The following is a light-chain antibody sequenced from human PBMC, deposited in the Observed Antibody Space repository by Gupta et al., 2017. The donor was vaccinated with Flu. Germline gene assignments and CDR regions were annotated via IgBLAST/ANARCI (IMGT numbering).Light chain of an antibody. CDR2: HDS. Sequence: SYELSQPPSVSVSPGQTATITCSGDKLGDKYACWYQLKPGQSPVMVIYHDSKRPSGIPERFSGSNSGNTATLTISVAQAMDESEYYCQTRDRSAYVFGTGTKVTVL. V-gene: IGLV3-1*01. CDR1: KLGDKY. J-gene: IGLJ1*01. CDR3: QTRDRSAYV.